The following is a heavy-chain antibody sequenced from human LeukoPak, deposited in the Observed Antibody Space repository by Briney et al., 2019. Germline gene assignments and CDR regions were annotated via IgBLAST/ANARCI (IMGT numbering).Heavy chain of an antibody. CDR3: ARGIQLWSLDY. Sequence: SETLSLTCAVYGGSFSGYYWSWIRQPPGKGLEWIGEINHSGSTNYNPSLKSRVTISVDTSKNQFSLKLSSVTAADTAVYYCARGIQLWSLDYWGQGTLVTVSP. D-gene: IGHD5-18*01. CDR2: INHSGST. CDR1: GGSFSGYY. J-gene: IGHJ4*02. V-gene: IGHV4-34*01.